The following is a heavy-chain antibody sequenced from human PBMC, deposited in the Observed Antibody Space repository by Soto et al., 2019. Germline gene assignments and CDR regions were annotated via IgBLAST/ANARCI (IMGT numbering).Heavy chain of an antibody. CDR1: GYTFTGYY. CDR2: INPNSGGT. Sequence: ASVEVACKASGYTFTGYYMHWVRQAPGQGLEWMGWINPNSGGTNYAQKFQGWVTMTRDTSISTAYMELSRLRSDDTAVYYCARGYSSGLFGIYNYWGQGTLVTVSS. D-gene: IGHD3-22*01. J-gene: IGHJ4*02. CDR3: ARGYSSGLFGIYNY. V-gene: IGHV1-2*04.